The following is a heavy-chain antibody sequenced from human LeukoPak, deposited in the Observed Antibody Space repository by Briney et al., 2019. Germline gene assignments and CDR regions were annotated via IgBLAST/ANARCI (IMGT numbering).Heavy chain of an antibody. CDR1: GGSISSYY. V-gene: IGHV4-59*08. D-gene: IGHD6-19*01. CDR2: IYYSGST. Sequence: SETLSLTCTVSGGSISSYYWSWIRQPPGKGLEWIGYIYYSGSTNYNPSLKNRVTISVDTSKNQFSLKPTSVTAADTAVYYCARLRQSVAGLDYWGQGTLVTVSS. J-gene: IGHJ4*02. CDR3: ARLRQSVAGLDY.